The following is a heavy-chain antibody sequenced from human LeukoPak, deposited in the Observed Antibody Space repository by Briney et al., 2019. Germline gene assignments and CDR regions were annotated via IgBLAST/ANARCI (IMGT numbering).Heavy chain of an antibody. V-gene: IGHV4-39*01. D-gene: IGHD2-21*01. CDR1: GGSISSSSSY. CDR2: IYYSGNT. CDR3: ARQAKAVVQYIDFDF. J-gene: IGHJ4*02. Sequence: SETLSLTCTVSGGSISSSSSYWGWIRQPPGKGLEWIGTIYYSGNTYYTPSLKSRVSISVDTSKNQFSLSLSSVTATDTAVYYCARQAKAVVQYIDFDFWGQGTLVTVSS.